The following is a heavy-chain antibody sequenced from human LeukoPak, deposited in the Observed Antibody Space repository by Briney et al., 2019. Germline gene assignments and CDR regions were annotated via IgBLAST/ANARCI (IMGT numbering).Heavy chain of an antibody. V-gene: IGHV3-23*01. CDR2: ISGGGGTT. CDR3: AKPLVTPRSGLDY. Sequence: PGGSLRLSCAASGFTFSSDAMSWVRQAPGKGLEWVSTISGGGGTTYYSDSVKGRFTISRDNSKNTLYLQMNSLRAEDTAVYYCAKPLVTPRSGLDYWGQGTLVTVSS. D-gene: IGHD4-23*01. CDR1: GFTFSSDA. J-gene: IGHJ4*02.